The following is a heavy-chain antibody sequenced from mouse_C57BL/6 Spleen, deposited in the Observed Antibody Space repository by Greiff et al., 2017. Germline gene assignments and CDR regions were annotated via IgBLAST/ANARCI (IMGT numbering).Heavy chain of an antibody. Sequence: VKVVESGGGLVKPGGSLKLSCAASGFTFSDYGMHWVRQAPEKGLEWVAYISSGSSTIYYADTVKGRFTISRDNAKNTLFLQMTSLRSEDTAMYYCARQGPYYGSRHFDYWGQGTTLTVSS. D-gene: IGHD1-1*01. J-gene: IGHJ2*01. V-gene: IGHV5-17*01. CDR3: ARQGPYYGSRHFDY. CDR1: GFTFSDYG. CDR2: ISSGSSTI.